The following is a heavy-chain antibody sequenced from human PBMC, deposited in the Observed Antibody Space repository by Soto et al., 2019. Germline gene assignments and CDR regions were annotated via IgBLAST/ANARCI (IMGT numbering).Heavy chain of an antibody. D-gene: IGHD3-9*01. J-gene: IGHJ6*01. CDR1: GFTFSSYA. CDR3: ARHILITILGYYYGMDV. V-gene: IGHV3-23*01. CDR2: IIGSGGSA. Sequence: EVRLLESGGGLVQPGGSLRLSCAASGFTFSSYAMSWVRQAPGKGLEWVSTIIGSGGSANYADSVKGRFTISRDSSKNTLYLQMNSLRADDTAVYYCARHILITILGYYYGMDVWGQGTTVTVSS.